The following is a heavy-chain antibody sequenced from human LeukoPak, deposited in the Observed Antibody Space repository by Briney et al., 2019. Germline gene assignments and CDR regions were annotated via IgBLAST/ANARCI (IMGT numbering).Heavy chain of an antibody. CDR2: ISAYNGNT. CDR3: ARSASYYYDSSVELDY. Sequence: ASVKVSCKASGYTFTSYGISWVRQAPGQGLEWMGWISAYNGNTNYAQKLQGRVTMTTDTSTSTAYMELRSLRSDDTAVYYCARSASYYYDSSVELDYWGQGTLVTVSS. CDR1: GYTFTSYG. J-gene: IGHJ4*02. V-gene: IGHV1-18*01. D-gene: IGHD3-22*01.